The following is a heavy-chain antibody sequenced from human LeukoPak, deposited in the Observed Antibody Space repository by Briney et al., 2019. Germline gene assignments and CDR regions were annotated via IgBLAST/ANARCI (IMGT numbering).Heavy chain of an antibody. Sequence: SETLSLTCTVSGGSISSYYWSWIRQPPGKGLEWIGYIYYSGSTNYNPSLKSRVTISVDTSKNQFSLKLSSVTAADTAVYYCARIAVYSSSWYHEPKFDYWGQGTLVTVSS. J-gene: IGHJ4*02. CDR2: IYYSGST. CDR3: ARIAVYSSSWYHEPKFDY. D-gene: IGHD6-13*01. CDR1: GGSISSYY. V-gene: IGHV4-59*01.